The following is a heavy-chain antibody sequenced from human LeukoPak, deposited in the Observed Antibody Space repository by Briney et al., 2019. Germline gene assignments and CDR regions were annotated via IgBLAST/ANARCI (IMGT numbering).Heavy chain of an antibody. Sequence: GGSLRLSCAASGFTFSNAWMSWVRQAPWKGREWVGRIKSKTDGGTTDYAAPVKGRFTISRDDSKNTLYLQMNSLKTEDTAVYYCAKGTEQQLIEYFQHWGQGTLVTVSS. D-gene: IGHD6-13*01. CDR2: IKSKTDGGTT. CDR1: GFTFSNAW. V-gene: IGHV3-15*01. CDR3: AKGTEQQLIEYFQH. J-gene: IGHJ1*01.